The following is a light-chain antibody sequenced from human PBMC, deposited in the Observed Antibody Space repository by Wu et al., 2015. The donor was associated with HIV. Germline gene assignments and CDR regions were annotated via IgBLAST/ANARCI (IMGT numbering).Light chain of an antibody. Sequence: EIVMTQSPATLSVSPGERATLSCRASQTISSNLAWYQQKHGQTPRLLIYHTSTRATGIPARFSGSGSGTEFTLTISSMQSEDFALYYCQQYYKWPLTFGGGTKVEIK. CDR2: HTS. CDR3: QQYYKWPLT. V-gene: IGKV3-15*01. CDR1: QTISSN. J-gene: IGKJ4*01.